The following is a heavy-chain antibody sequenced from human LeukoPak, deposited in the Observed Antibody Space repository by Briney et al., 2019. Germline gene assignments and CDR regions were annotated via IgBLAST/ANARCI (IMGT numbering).Heavy chain of an antibody. J-gene: IGHJ4*02. CDR2: ISGSGIST. D-gene: IGHD3-9*01. CDR3: AKGDNNILTGYYNSFDS. Sequence: GGSLRLSCAASGFTFSDYAMTWIRQAPGKGLEWVSTISGSGISTFFADSVKGRFTISRDNSRNTLFLQMNSLRAEDTALFYCAKGDNNILTGYYNSFDSWGQGTLVTVSS. CDR1: GFTFSDYA. V-gene: IGHV3-23*01.